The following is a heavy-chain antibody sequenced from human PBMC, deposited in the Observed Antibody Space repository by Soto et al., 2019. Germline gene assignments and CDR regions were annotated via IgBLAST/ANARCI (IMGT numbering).Heavy chain of an antibody. CDR3: ARESVGRYVFESSGDFDY. CDR1: GYFFTSYS. V-gene: IGHV1-46*01. D-gene: IGHD3-22*01. J-gene: IGHJ4*02. CDR2: INPSVGST. Sequence: QVQLVQSGAEVKKPGASVKVSCKASGYFFTSYSMHWVRQAPGQGLEWMGMINPSVGSTSYAQKFQGRVTMTRDTSTSTVYMELSSLRSEDTAVYYCARESVGRYVFESSGDFDYWGQGTLVTVSS.